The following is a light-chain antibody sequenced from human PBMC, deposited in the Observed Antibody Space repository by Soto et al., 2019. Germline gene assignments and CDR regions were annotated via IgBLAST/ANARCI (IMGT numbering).Light chain of an antibody. V-gene: IGKV1-33*01. Sequence: DIQMTQSPSSLSAALGDRVTITFQASQDISNHLNLYQQKPGKAPRLLIYDASNLETGVPSRFSGSGSGTDFTVTISSLQPEDIATYYCQQYDNLPLTFGGGTKVDIK. CDR3: QQYDNLPLT. CDR2: DAS. J-gene: IGKJ4*01. CDR1: QDISNH.